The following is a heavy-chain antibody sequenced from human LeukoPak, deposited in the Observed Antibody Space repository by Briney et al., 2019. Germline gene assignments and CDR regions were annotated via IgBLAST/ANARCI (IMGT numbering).Heavy chain of an antibody. J-gene: IGHJ6*03. Sequence: PSETLSLTCAVYGGSFSGYYWSWIRQPPGKGLEWIGEINHSGSTNYNPSLKSRVTISVDTSKNQFSLKLSSVTAADTAVYYCAANSGSLGFYYYYYMDVWGKGTTVTISS. CDR2: INHSGST. V-gene: IGHV4-34*01. CDR3: AANSGSLGFYYYYYMDV. D-gene: IGHD1-26*01. CDR1: GGSFSGYY.